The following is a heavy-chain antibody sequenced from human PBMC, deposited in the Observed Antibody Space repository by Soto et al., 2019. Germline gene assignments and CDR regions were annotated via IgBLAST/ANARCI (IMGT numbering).Heavy chain of an antibody. CDR1: GFTFNKYS. CDR2: ITSKTGDQ. J-gene: IGHJ4*02. V-gene: IGHV3-21*06. D-gene: IGHD3-22*01. Sequence: EVRLVESGGGLVKPGGSLRLSCAASGFTFNKYSMNWVRQAPGKGLEWVSSITSKTGDQYCADSVKGRFIISRDNTKNSLSLQVTSLRDEDTAVYYCARDLMPNDRGLGDLAYWGQGTLVTVSS. CDR3: ARDLMPNDRGLGDLAY.